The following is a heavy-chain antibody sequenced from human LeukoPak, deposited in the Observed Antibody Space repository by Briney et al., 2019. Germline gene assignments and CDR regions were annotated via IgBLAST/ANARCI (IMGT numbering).Heavy chain of an antibody. D-gene: IGHD4-17*01. V-gene: IGHV4-30-4*01. CDR2: VYYSGST. J-gene: IGHJ3*02. Sequence: PSETLSLTCTVSGGSISSGDYYWSWIRQPPGKGLEWIGYVYYSGSTYYNPSLKSRVTISVDTSKNQFSLKLSSVTAADTAVYYCASCRPSATETSHDAFDIWGQGTMVTVSS. CDR3: ASCRPSATETSHDAFDI. CDR1: GGSISSGDYY.